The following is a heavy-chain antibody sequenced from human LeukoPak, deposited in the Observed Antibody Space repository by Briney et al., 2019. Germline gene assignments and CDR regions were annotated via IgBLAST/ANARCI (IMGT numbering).Heavy chain of an antibody. V-gene: IGHV3-23*01. CDR3: ARGYCSSTSCPSDLYNWFDP. D-gene: IGHD2-2*01. J-gene: IGHJ5*02. Sequence: GGSLRLSCAASGFTFSSYAMSWVRQAPGKGLEWVSAISGSGGSTYYADSVKGRFTISRDNSKNTLYLQMNSLRAEDTAVYYCARGYCSSTSCPSDLYNWFDPWGQGTLVTVSS. CDR2: ISGSGGST. CDR1: GFTFSSYA.